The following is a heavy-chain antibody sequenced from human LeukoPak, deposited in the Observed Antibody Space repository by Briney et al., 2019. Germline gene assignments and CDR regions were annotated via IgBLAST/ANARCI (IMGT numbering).Heavy chain of an antibody. D-gene: IGHD2-15*01. Sequence: GASVKVSCKASGGTFISYTISWVRQAPGQGLEWMGRIIPILGIANYAQKFQGRVTITADKSTNTAYMELSSLRSEDTAVYYCARRGYCSGGSCDSPFDYWGQGTLVTVSS. CDR1: GGTFISYT. CDR2: IIPILGIA. J-gene: IGHJ4*02. CDR3: ARRGYCSGGSCDSPFDY. V-gene: IGHV1-69*02.